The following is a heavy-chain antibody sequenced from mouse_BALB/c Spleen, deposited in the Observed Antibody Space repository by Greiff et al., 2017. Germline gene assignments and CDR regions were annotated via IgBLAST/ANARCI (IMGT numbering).Heavy chain of an antibody. CDR3: ARSYQAWFAY. J-gene: IGHJ3*01. D-gene: IGHD2-10*01. Sequence: QVHVKQSGAELVRPGTSVKVSCKASGYAFTNYLIEWVKQRPGQGLEWIGVINPGSGGTNYNEKFKGKATLTADKSSSTAYMQLSSLTSDDSAVYFCARSYQAWFAYWGQGTLVTVSA. V-gene: IGHV1-54*01. CDR1: GYAFTNYL. CDR2: INPGSGGT.